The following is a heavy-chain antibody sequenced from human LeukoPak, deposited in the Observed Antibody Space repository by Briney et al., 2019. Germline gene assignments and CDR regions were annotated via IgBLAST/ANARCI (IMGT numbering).Heavy chain of an antibody. CDR1: GGSFSGYY. CDR3: ATEMATAIDY. Sequence: SETLSLTCAVYGGSFSGYYWSWIRQPPGKGLEWIGEINHSGSTNYDPSLKSRVTISVDTSKNQFSLKLSSVTAADTAVYYCATEMATAIDYWGQGTLVTVSS. CDR2: INHSGST. V-gene: IGHV4-34*01. D-gene: IGHD5-24*01. J-gene: IGHJ4*02.